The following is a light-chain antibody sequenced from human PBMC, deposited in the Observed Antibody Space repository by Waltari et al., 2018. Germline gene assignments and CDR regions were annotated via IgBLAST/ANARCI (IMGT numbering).Light chain of an antibody. V-gene: IGKV3-11*01. Sequence: EIVLTQSPATLSLSPGERAPASCRASQSVDRYLAWYQQKPGQAPRLLIYDASTRATGIPARFSGSGSGTDFTLTIGSVEAEDFAVYYCQQCRDWPPTFGQGTTLEI. J-gene: IGKJ2*01. CDR1: QSVDRY. CDR3: QQCRDWPPT. CDR2: DAS.